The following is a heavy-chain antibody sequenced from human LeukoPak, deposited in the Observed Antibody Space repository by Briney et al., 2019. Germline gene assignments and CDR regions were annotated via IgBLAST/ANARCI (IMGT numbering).Heavy chain of an antibody. CDR1: GLIFSSYG. Sequence: GGSLRLSCAVSGLIFSSYGMHWVRQAPGKGLEWVAFIRYDGSNKYYADSVKGRFTISRDNSKNTLYLQMNSLRAEDTAVYYCVKDSKRWKTYYYESGSHYFDYWGQGTLVTVSS. D-gene: IGHD3-10*01. CDR3: VKDSKRWKTYYYESGSHYFDY. V-gene: IGHV3-30*02. J-gene: IGHJ4*02. CDR2: IRYDGSNK.